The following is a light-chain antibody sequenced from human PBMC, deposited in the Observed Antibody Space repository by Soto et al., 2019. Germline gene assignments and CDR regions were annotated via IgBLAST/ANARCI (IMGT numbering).Light chain of an antibody. CDR2: GAS. CDR1: QSVTSGY. J-gene: IGKJ2*01. Sequence: EIVLTQSPGTLSLSPGERATLSCRASQSVTSGYLAWYQQKPGQAPRLLIYGASSRATDIPDRFSGSGSGTDFSLTISRLEPEDFAVYYCQQYGSSPITFGQGTKLEIK. CDR3: QQYGSSPIT. V-gene: IGKV3-20*01.